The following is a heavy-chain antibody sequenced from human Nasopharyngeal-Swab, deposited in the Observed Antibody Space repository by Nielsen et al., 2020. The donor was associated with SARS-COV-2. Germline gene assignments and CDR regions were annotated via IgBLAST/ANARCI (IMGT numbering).Heavy chain of an antibody. CDR2: IIPIFGTA. J-gene: IGHJ3*02. D-gene: IGHD3-10*02. Sequence: WVRQAPGQGLEWMGGIIPIFGTANYAQKFQGRVTITADESTSTAYMELSSLRSEDTAVYYCAEVYDGGAFDIWGQGTMVTVSS. V-gene: IGHV1-69*01. CDR3: AEVYDGGAFDI.